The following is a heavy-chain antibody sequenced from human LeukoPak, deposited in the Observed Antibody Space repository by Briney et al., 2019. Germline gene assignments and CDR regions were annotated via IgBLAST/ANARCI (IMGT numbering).Heavy chain of an antibody. CDR3: ARFQSPYYYDSSGAFDY. CDR2: ISAYNGNT. Sequence: ASVKVSRKASGGTFSSYAISWVRQAPGQGLEWMGWISAYNGNTNYAQKLQGRVTMTTDTSTSTAYMELRSLRSDDTAVYYCARFQSPYYYDSSGAFDYWGQGTLVTVSS. J-gene: IGHJ4*02. D-gene: IGHD3-22*01. CDR1: GGTFSSYA. V-gene: IGHV1-18*01.